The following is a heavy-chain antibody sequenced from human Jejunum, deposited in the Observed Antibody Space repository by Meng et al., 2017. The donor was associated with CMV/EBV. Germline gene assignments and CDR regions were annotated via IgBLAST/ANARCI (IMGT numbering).Heavy chain of an antibody. Sequence: LRIACAASGFAFSSCAMRWVRQAAGKRMGGVSVISGSGSDTYYEDYVKGRFTISRDNSKNTLYLQMHSLRAEDTEVYYCARLSDSWGQGTLVTVSS. CDR2: ISGSGSDT. V-gene: IGHV3-23*01. D-gene: IGHD2-15*01. CDR1: GFAFSSCA. CDR3: ARLSDS. J-gene: IGHJ5*01.